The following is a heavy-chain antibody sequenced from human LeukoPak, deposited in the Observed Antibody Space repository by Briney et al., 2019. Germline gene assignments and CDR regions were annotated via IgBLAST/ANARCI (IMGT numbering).Heavy chain of an antibody. CDR3: ARSGDYGDYMDD. CDR1: GFTFSSYS. CDR2: ISSSSSYI. J-gene: IGHJ4*02. V-gene: IGHV3-21*01. D-gene: IGHD4-17*01. Sequence: GGSLRLSCAASGFTFSSYSMNWVRQAPGKGLEWVSSISSSSSYIYYADSVKGRFTISRDNAKNSLYLQMNSLRAEDTAVYCCARSGDYGDYMDDWGQGTLVTVSS.